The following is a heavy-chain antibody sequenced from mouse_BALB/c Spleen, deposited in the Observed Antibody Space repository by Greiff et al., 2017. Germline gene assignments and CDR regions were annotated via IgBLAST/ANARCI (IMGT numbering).Heavy chain of an antibody. CDR2: INPYNDGT. Sequence: VQLQQSGPELVKPGASVKMSCKASGYTFTSYVMHWVKQKPGQGLEWIGYINPYNDGTKYNEKFKGKATLTSDKSSSTAYMALSSLTSEDSAVYYCARGGLRYAMDYWGQGTSVTVSS. D-gene: IGHD2-2*01. CDR1: GYTFTSYV. V-gene: IGHV1-14*01. J-gene: IGHJ4*01. CDR3: ARGGLRYAMDY.